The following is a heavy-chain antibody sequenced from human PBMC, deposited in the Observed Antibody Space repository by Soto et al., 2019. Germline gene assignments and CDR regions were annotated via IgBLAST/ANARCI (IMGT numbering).Heavy chain of an antibody. J-gene: IGHJ3*02. CDR1: GYSFTSYW. CDR2: IYPGDSDT. V-gene: IGHV5-51*01. CDR3: ARQTPNRVGSDHIVVVPAAMGADAFDI. Sequence: GESLKISCKGSGYSFTSYWIGWVRQMPGKGLEWMGIIYPGDSDTRYSPSFQGQVTISADKSISTAYLQWSSLKASDTAMYYCARQTPNRVGSDHIVVVPAAMGADAFDIWGQGTMVTVSS. D-gene: IGHD2-2*01.